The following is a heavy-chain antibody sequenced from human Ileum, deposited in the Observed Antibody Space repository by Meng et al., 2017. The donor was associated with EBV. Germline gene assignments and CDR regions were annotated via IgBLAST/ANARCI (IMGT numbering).Heavy chain of an antibody. CDR3: ARDCGGGNCRAEFQH. V-gene: IGHV7-4-1*02. D-gene: IGHD2-15*01. J-gene: IGHJ1*01. CDR2: ITTNTGNP. Sequence: QVQLVQYGSEWKKPGASVKVSCKAMNWVRQAPGQGLEWMGWITTNTGNPTYAQGFTGRFVFSLDTSVSTAYLQISSLKAEDSAVYYCARDCGGGNCRAEFQHWGQGTLVTVSS.